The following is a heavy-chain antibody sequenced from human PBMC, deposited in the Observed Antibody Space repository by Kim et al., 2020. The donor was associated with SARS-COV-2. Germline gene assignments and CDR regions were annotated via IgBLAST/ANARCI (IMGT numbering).Heavy chain of an antibody. V-gene: IGHV1-69*04. CDR1: GGTFSSYA. D-gene: IGHD6-13*01. J-gene: IGHJ5*02. CDR2: IIPILGIA. CDR3: ASSSPRCFDP. Sequence: SVKVSCKASGGTFSSYAISWGRQAPGQGLEWMGRIIPILGIANYAQKFQGRVTITADKSTSTAYMELSSLRSEDTAVYDFASSSPRCFDPWCQGTCVTV.